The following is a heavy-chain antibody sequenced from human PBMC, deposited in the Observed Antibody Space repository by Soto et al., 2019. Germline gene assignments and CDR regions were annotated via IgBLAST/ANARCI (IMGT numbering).Heavy chain of an antibody. CDR1: GGTFSSYA. D-gene: IGHD2-2*01. V-gene: IGHV1-69*13. Sequence: SVKVSCKASGGTFSSYAISWVRQAPGQGLEWMGGIIPIFGTANYAQKFQGRVTITADESTSTAYMELSSLRSEDTAVYYCARDANRYCSSTSCPPAMDVWGQGTTVTVSS. J-gene: IGHJ6*02. CDR2: IIPIFGTA. CDR3: ARDANRYCSSTSCPPAMDV.